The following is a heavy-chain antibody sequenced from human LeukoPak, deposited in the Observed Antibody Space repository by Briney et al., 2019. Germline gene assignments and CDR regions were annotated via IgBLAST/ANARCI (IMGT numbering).Heavy chain of an antibody. V-gene: IGHV4-59*01. D-gene: IGHD3-10*01. Sequence: SETLSLTCTVSGGSMSSYYWNWVRQPPGKGLEWIGNIYSSGSTDYNPSLKSRVTISLDTSKFQFSLRLNSVTAADTAVYYCARADPNASGYFYRFNWFDPWGQGTLATVSS. CDR2: IYSSGST. CDR3: ARADPNASGYFYRFNWFDP. J-gene: IGHJ5*02. CDR1: GGSMSSYY.